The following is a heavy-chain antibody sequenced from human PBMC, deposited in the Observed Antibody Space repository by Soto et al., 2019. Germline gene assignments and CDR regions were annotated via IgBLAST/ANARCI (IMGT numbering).Heavy chain of an antibody. D-gene: IGHD5-12*01. V-gene: IGHV1-69*02. J-gene: IGHJ4*02. CDR3: ASNSGSSFDY. CDR2: TIPILGIA. Sequence: ASVKVSCKASGGTFSSYTISWVRQAPGQGLEWMGRTIPILGIANYAQEFQGRVTITADKSTSTAYMELSSLRSEDTAVYYCASNSGSSFDYWGQGTLVTVSS. CDR1: GGTFSSYT.